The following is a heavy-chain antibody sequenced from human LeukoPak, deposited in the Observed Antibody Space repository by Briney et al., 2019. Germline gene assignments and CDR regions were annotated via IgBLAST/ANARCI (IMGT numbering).Heavy chain of an antibody. CDR2: IRSDGINK. D-gene: IGHD2-15*01. Sequence: GGSLRLSCAASGFTFNNYGMHWVRQAPGKGLEWVAFIRSDGINKYHADSVKGRFTISRDNAKNSLFLQMNSLRAEDTAVYYCARVLRYCSGGNCYSGGLGYMDVWGKGTTVTISS. J-gene: IGHJ6*03. CDR1: GFTFNNYG. CDR3: ARVLRYCSGGNCYSGGLGYMDV. V-gene: IGHV3-30*02.